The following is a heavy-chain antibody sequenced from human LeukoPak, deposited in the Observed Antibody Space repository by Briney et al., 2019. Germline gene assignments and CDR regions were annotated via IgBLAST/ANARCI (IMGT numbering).Heavy chain of an antibody. J-gene: IGHJ4*02. CDR2: IYTSGST. V-gene: IGHV4-4*07. CDR3: ARDNRYSSNWTPRYFDY. Sequence: SETLSLTCTVSGGSISSYYWSWIRQPAGKGLEWIGRIYTSGSTNYNPSLKSRVTMSVDTSKNQFSLKLSSVTAADTAVYYCARDNRYSSNWTPRYFDYWGQGTLVTVSS. CDR1: GGSISSYY. D-gene: IGHD6-13*01.